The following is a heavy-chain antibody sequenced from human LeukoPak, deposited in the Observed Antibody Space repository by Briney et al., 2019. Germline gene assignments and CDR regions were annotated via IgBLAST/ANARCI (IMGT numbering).Heavy chain of an antibody. CDR3: AKSILRYNWFDP. CDR1: GYSISSGYY. J-gene: IGHJ5*02. D-gene: IGHD2-21*01. CDR2: IYHSGST. V-gene: IGHV4-38-2*02. Sequence: PSETLSLTRTVSGYSISSGYYWGWIRQPPGKGLEWIGSIYHSGSTYYNPSLKSRVTISVDTSKNQFSLKLSSVTAADTAVYYCAKSILRYNWFDPWGQGTLVTVSS.